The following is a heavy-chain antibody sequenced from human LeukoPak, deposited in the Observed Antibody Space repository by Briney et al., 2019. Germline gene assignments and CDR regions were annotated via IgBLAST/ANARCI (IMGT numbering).Heavy chain of an antibody. D-gene: IGHD3-10*02. CDR1: GFTFTDYY. J-gene: IGHJ4*02. Sequence: PGGSLRLSCAASGFTFTDYYMSWIRQAPGKGLEWVSYIGGVDGTIYYADSVKGRFTISRDNAKNSLYLQTNSLRAEDTAVYYCARAFGITMLALDYWGQGTLVTVSS. CDR2: IGGVDGTI. V-gene: IGHV3-11*04. CDR3: ARAFGITMLALDY.